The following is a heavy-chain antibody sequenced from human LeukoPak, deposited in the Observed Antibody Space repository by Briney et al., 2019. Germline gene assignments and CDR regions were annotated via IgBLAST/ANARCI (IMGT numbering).Heavy chain of an antibody. D-gene: IGHD6-19*01. Sequence: GGSLRLSCAASGFTFSSYAMSWVRQAPGKGLEWVSVITGSGGSTYYADSVRGRFTISRDKSKNTLFLQMNSLRAEDTALYYCAREAFYSSGWFSLFGYWGQGTLVTVSS. CDR2: ITGSGGST. CDR3: AREAFYSSGWFSLFGY. V-gene: IGHV3-23*01. J-gene: IGHJ4*02. CDR1: GFTFSSYA.